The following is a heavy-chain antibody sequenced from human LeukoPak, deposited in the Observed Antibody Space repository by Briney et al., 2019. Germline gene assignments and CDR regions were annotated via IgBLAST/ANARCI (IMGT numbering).Heavy chain of an antibody. CDR3: ARDPYDSSGYYLDAFDI. J-gene: IGHJ3*02. Sequence: PGGSLRLSCAASGFTFSSYGMHWVRQAPGKGLEWVAVIWYDGSNEYYADSVKGRFTISRDNSKNTLYLQMNSLRAEDTAVYYCARDPYDSSGYYLDAFDIWGQGTMVTVSS. CDR2: IWYDGSNE. V-gene: IGHV3-33*01. D-gene: IGHD3-22*01. CDR1: GFTFSSYG.